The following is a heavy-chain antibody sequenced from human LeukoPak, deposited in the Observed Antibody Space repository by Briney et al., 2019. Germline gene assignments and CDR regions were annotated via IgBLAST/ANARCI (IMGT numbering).Heavy chain of an antibody. CDR3: ARVVPSSSWTFDY. J-gene: IGHJ4*02. Sequence: PGGSLRLSCAASGFTVSSNYMSWVRQAPGKGLEWVSVIYSGGSTYYADSVKGRFTISRDNSKNTLYLQMNSLRAEDTAVYYCARVVPSSSWTFDYWGQGTLVTVSS. D-gene: IGHD6-13*01. CDR1: GFTVSSNY. CDR2: IYSGGST. V-gene: IGHV3-53*01.